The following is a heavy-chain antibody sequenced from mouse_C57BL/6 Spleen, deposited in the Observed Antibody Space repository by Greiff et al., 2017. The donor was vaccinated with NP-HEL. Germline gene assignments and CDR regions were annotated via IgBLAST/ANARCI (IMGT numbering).Heavy chain of an antibody. CDR3: ARSITTVVATPYWYFDV. J-gene: IGHJ1*03. CDR1: GYTFTSYW. V-gene: IGHV1-53*01. CDR2: INPSNGGT. Sequence: QVQLQQSGTELVKPGASVKLSCKASGYTFTSYWMHWVKQRPGQGLEWIGNINPSNGGTNYNEKFKSKATLTVDKSSSTAYMQLSSLTSEDSAVYYCARSITTVVATPYWYFDVWGTGTTVTVSS. D-gene: IGHD1-1*01.